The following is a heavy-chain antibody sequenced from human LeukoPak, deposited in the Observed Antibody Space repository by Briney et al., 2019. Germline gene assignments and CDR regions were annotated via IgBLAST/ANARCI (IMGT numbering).Heavy chain of an antibody. CDR3: ARGGYSYGYTPTYYFDY. V-gene: IGHV3-9*01. CDR2: ISWNSGSI. J-gene: IGHJ4*02. CDR1: GFTFDDYA. Sequence: GRCLRLSCAASGFTFDDYAMHWVRQAPGKGLEWVSGISWNSGSIGYADSVKGRFTISRDNAKNSLYLQVDSLRAGDTAVYYCARGGYSYGYTPTYYFDYWGQGILVTVSS. D-gene: IGHD5-18*01.